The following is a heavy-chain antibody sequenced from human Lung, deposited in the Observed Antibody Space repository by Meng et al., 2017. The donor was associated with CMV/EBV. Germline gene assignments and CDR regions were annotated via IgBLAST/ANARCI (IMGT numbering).Heavy chain of an antibody. Sequence: GEXXKISCAASGFTFSSYWMHWVRQAPGKGLVWVSRINSDGSSTSYADSVKGRFTISRDNAKNTVYLQMNSLRAEDTAVYNCARVHRQYYYDGMDVWGQGTRVTVSS. CDR2: INSDGSST. CDR1: GFTFSSYW. J-gene: IGHJ6*02. CDR3: ARVHRQYYYDGMDV. V-gene: IGHV3-74*01.